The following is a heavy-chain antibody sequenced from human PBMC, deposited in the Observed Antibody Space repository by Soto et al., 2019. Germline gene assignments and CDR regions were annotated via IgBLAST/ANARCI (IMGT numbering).Heavy chain of an antibody. V-gene: IGHV1-69*01. CDR1: GGTFSTLA. CDR2: IIPIFGRP. D-gene: IGHD4-17*01. J-gene: IGHJ4*02. CDR3: ARAPYEDYAVPEPNYFDS. Sequence: QVQLVQSGTEVKKPGSSVKVSCKASGGTFSTLAVSWVRQAPGQGLEWMGGIIPIFGRPVYAQKFQGRVTITADESTSIVYMALSSLSSEDTAVYYCARAPYEDYAVPEPNYFDSWGQGTLVTVSS.